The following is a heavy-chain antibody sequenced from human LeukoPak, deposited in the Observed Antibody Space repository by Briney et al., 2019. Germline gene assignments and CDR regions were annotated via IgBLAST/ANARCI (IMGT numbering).Heavy chain of an antibody. Sequence: GGSLRLSCAASGFTFSSYAMSWVRQAPGKGLEWVSSISGGGGTIYYADSVKGRITISRDNFKNPVYLQMNSLRAEDTAVYYCAKSPSADIGRLLRYLDYWGQGTLVTVSS. CDR2: ISGGGGTI. J-gene: IGHJ4*02. CDR3: AKSPSADIGRLLRYLDY. V-gene: IGHV3-23*01. CDR1: GFTFSSYA. D-gene: IGHD3-16*01.